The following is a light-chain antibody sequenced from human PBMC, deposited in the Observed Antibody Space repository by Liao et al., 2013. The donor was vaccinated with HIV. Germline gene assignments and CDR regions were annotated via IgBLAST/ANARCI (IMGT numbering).Light chain of an antibody. CDR3: QVWDSYSTFV. Sequence: SYELTQPPSVSVAPGKTARITCGGNNIGTKSVHWYQQKPGQAPEVVIYQNYQRPSGIPERFSGSKSGNTATLTISGTQPMDEADYYCQVWDSYSTFVFGTGTKVTVL. J-gene: IGLJ1*01. V-gene: IGLV3-21*01. CDR2: QNY. CDR1: NIGTKS.